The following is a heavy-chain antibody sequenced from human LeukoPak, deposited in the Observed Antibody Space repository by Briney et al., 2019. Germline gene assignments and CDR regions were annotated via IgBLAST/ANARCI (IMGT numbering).Heavy chain of an antibody. CDR2: ISGSGGST. Sequence: QPGGSLRLSCAASGFTFSSYGVGWVRQAPGKGLEWVSVISGSGGSTYYADSVKGRFTISRDNSKNTLYLQMNSLRAEDTAVYYCAKDAVRGVIMYYFDYWGQGTLVTVSS. J-gene: IGHJ4*02. CDR3: AKDAVRGVIMYYFDY. V-gene: IGHV3-23*01. CDR1: GFTFSSYG. D-gene: IGHD3-10*01.